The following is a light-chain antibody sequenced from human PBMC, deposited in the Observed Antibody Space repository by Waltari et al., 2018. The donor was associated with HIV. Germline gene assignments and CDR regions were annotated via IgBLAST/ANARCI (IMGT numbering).Light chain of an antibody. CDR2: DVS. J-gene: IGKJ4*01. Sequence: TQSPSSLSASVGDRVTITCQASQHIATNLNWFQQKPGKAPKLLIYDVSKLETGVPSRFTGGGSGATFTFTITSLRPEDIATYYCLQYDDLPLTFGGGTKVELK. CDR1: QHIATN. V-gene: IGKV1-33*01. CDR3: LQYDDLPLT.